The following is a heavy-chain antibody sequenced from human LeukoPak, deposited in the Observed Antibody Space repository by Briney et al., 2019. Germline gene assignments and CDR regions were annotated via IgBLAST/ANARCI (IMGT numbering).Heavy chain of an antibody. V-gene: IGHV4-34*01. D-gene: IGHD5-18*01. CDR2: INHSGST. CDR3: ARVGGGYSYGPYFDY. CDR1: GGSFSGYY. Sequence: SETLSLTCAVYGGSFSGYYWSWIRQPPGKGLEWIGEINHSGSTNYNPSLKSRVTISVDTSKNQFSLKLSSVTAADTAVYYCARVGGGYSYGPYFDYWGQGTLVTVSS. J-gene: IGHJ4*02.